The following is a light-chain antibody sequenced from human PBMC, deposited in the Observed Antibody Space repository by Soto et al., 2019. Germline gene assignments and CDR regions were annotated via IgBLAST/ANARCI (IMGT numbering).Light chain of an antibody. J-gene: IGKJ1*01. CDR2: GAS. V-gene: IGKV3-20*01. CDR1: QSVCSRC. Sequence: EIVLTQSPGTLSLSPGEGGTLSCRASQSVCSRCLAWYQQKPGQAPRLLIFGASSRATGIPDTFSGSGSGTDFNLTISRLEPEDSAVYYCQHYGSTPWTFGQGTKVEI. CDR3: QHYGSTPWT.